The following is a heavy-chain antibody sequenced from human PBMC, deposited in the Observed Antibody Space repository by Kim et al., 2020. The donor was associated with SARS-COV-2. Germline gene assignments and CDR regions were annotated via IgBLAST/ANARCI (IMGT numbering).Heavy chain of an antibody. CDR1: GFTSA. D-gene: IGHD3-10*01. V-gene: IGHV3-30*04. Sequence: GGSLRLSCAASGFTSAIHWVRQAPGKGLQWVAVITSDGGQKYTADSRFIISRDHSRRMVSLQVDTVRFEDTAIYYCATDTYDSIWFGKLDHWGRGTRVTVSS. CDR3: ATDTYDSIWFGKLDH. CDR2: ITSDGGQK. J-gene: IGHJ4*02.